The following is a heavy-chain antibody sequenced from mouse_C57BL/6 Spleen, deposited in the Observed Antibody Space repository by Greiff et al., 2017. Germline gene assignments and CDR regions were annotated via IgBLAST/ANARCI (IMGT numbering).Heavy chain of an antibody. CDR2: INPNNGGT. J-gene: IGHJ2*01. D-gene: IGHD2-3*01. CDR3: ARKPYDYLDY. Sequence: VQLQQSGPELVKPGASVKISCKASGYTFTDYYMNWVKQSHGKSLEWIGDINPNNGGTSYNQKFKGKATLTVDKSSSTAYMELRSLTSEDSAVYDCARKPYDYLDYWGQGTTLTVSS. V-gene: IGHV1-26*01. CDR1: GYTFTDYY.